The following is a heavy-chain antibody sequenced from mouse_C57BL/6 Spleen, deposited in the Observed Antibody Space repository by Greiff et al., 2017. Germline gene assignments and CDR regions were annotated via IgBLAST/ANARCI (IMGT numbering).Heavy chain of an antibody. CDR2: IYPRSGNT. J-gene: IGHJ4*01. Sequence: VQLQQSGAELARPGASVKLSCKASGYTFTSYGISWVKQRTGQGLEWIGEIYPRSGNTYYNEKFKGKATLTADKSSSTAYMELRSLTSEDSAVYFCARSETAQAPYYAMDYWGQGTSVTVSS. CDR3: ARSETAQAPYYAMDY. D-gene: IGHD3-2*02. V-gene: IGHV1-81*01. CDR1: GYTFTSYG.